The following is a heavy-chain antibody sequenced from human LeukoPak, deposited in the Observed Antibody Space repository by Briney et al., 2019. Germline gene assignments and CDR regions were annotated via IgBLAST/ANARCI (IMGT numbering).Heavy chain of an antibody. CDR3: AKGGVVVAGTPYYYYYMDV. Sequence: PGGSLRLSCAASGFTVSSYGMHWVRQAPGKGLEWVAFIRYDGSNKYYADSVKGRFTISRDNSKNTLYLQMNSLRAEDTAVYYCAKGGVVVAGTPYYYYYMDVWGKGTTVTVSS. V-gene: IGHV3-30*02. CDR2: IRYDGSNK. J-gene: IGHJ6*03. CDR1: GFTVSSYG. D-gene: IGHD6-19*01.